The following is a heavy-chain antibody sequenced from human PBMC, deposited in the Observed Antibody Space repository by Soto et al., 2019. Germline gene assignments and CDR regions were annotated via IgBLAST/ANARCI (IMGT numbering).Heavy chain of an antibody. J-gene: IGHJ4*02. CDR2: INAGNGNT. D-gene: IGHD3-10*01. CDR3: ASIMVRGTKGPFDY. Sequence: QVQLVQSGAEVKKPGASVKVSCKASGYTFTSYAMHLVRQAPGHRLEWIGWINAGNGNTKYSQKFQGRVTITRDPSASTAYMELRSLRSEDTAVYYCASIMVRGTKGPFDYWGQGTLVTVSS. CDR1: GYTFTSYA. V-gene: IGHV1-3*01.